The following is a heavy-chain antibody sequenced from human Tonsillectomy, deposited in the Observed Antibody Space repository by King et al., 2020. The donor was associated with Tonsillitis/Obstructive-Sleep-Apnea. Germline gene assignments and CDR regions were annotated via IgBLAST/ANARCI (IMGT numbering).Heavy chain of an antibody. CDR1: GYTFSNYG. Sequence: VQLVESGAEVKKPGASVKVSCKASGYTFSNYGISWVRQAPGQGLEWMAWISAHNGHTNYAQKLQGRVTMTTDASTSTAYMELRSPRSDDTAVYYCARDSMSHYYDSSAYYTFNYWGQGTLVTVSS. V-gene: IGHV1-18*01. D-gene: IGHD3-22*01. CDR3: ARDSMSHYYDSSAYYTFNY. J-gene: IGHJ4*02. CDR2: ISAHNGHT.